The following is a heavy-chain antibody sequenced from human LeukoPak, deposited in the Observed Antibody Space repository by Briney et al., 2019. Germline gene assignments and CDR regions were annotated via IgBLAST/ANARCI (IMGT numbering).Heavy chain of an antibody. Sequence: GGSLRLSCAASGFTFSSYSMNWVRQAPDKGLEWVAVISYDGSNKFYADSVRGRFTISRDNSKNTLFLQMNSLRPEDTAVYYCARGPDYDILADYFDYWGQGTLVTVSS. V-gene: IGHV3-30*03. CDR3: ARGPDYDILADYFDY. J-gene: IGHJ4*02. CDR1: GFTFSSYS. D-gene: IGHD3-9*01. CDR2: ISYDGSNK.